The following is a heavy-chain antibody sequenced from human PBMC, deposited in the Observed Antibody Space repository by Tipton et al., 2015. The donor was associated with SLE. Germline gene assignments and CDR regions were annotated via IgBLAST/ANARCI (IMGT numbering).Heavy chain of an antibody. CDR2: LFHSGAT. Sequence: TLSLTCTVSSDSISAYFWNWIRQPPGKGLEWIGFLFHSGATSHNPSLKGRVTMSVDTSKNQVSLKLSSVTAADTAVYYCVRDGAGDLGAFDVWGQGTLVTVSS. D-gene: IGHD2-21*02. V-gene: IGHV4-59*01. J-gene: IGHJ3*01. CDR1: SDSISAYF. CDR3: VRDGAGDLGAFDV.